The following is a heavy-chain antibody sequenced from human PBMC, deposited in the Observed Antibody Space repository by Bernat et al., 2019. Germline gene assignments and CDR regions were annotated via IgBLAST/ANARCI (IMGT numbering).Heavy chain of an antibody. V-gene: IGHV3-15*07. CDR2: IKSKPNGGTT. Sequence: EVHLVESGGGLVKPGGSLRLSCAGSGFTFSNAWMNWVRQALGKGLEWVGRIKSKPNGGTTDYAATVSGRFTISRDDSKSTVYLQMNSLKTEDTAVYYCSTGGYYMDYWGQGTLVTVSS. CDR1: GFTFSNAW. J-gene: IGHJ4*02. D-gene: IGHD6-25*01. CDR3: STGGYYMDY.